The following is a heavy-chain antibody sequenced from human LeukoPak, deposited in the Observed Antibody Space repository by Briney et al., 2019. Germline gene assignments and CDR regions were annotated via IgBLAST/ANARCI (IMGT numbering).Heavy chain of an antibody. CDR1: GVTFSSYA. V-gene: IGHV3-23*01. J-gene: IGHJ4*02. CDR2: ISHLDGST. CDR3: ARTGYNYGTPLND. D-gene: IGHD5-18*01. Sequence: GGSLRLSCAASGVTFSSYAMSWVRQAPGKGLEWVSGISHLDGSTHYADSLKGRFTISRDNSKNTLYLQMNSLRAEDTAVYYCARTGYNYGTPLNDWGQGTLVTVSS.